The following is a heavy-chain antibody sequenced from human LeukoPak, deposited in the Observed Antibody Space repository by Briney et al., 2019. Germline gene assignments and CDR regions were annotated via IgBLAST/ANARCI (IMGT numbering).Heavy chain of an antibody. Sequence: PSETLSLTCAVYGGSFSGYYWSWIRQPPGKGLEWIGEINHSGSTNYNPSLKSRVTISVDTSKNQFSLKLSSVTAADTAVYYCARGRGDYYGSGGRLYYFDYWGQGTLATVSS. J-gene: IGHJ4*02. CDR1: GGSFSGYY. CDR3: ARGRGDYYGSGGRLYYFDY. V-gene: IGHV4-34*01. CDR2: INHSGST. D-gene: IGHD3-10*01.